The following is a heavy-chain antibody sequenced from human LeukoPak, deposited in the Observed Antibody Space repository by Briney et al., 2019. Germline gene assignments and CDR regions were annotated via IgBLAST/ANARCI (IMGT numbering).Heavy chain of an antibody. Sequence: SETLSLTCTVSGGSISSYYWSWIRRPPGKGLEWIGYIYYSGSTNYSPSLKSRVTISVDTSKNQFSLKLSSVTAADTAVYYCARYQTPIAAAGSRYAFDIWGQGTMVTVSS. D-gene: IGHD6-13*01. CDR1: GGSISSYY. J-gene: IGHJ3*02. CDR3: ARYQTPIAAAGSRYAFDI. CDR2: IYYSGST. V-gene: IGHV4-59*01.